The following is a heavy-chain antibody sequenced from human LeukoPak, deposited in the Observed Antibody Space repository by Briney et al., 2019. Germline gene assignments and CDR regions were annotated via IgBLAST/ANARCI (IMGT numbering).Heavy chain of an antibody. CDR1: SDSISSYY. D-gene: IGHD6-19*01. CDR3: AREIVYVAVAD. J-gene: IGHJ4*02. CDR2: IYTSGST. Sequence: SETLSLTCTVSSDSISSYYWSWIRQPAGKGLEWIGRIYTSGSTNYNPSLKSRVTISVDTSKNQFSLKLSSVTAADTAVYYCAREIVYVAVADWGQGTLVTVSS. V-gene: IGHV4-4*07.